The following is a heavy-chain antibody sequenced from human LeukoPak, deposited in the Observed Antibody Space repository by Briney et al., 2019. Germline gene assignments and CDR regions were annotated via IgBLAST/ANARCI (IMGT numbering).Heavy chain of an antibody. V-gene: IGHV3-33*01. CDR1: GFTFSSYG. CDR3: ARGGPGLDYGGPTDY. Sequence: GGSLRLSCAASGFTFSSYGMPWVRQAPGKGLEWVAVIWYDGSNKYYPDSVKGRFTISRDNSKNTLYLQMNSLRAEDTAVYYCARGGPGLDYGGPTDYWGQGTLVTASS. D-gene: IGHD4-23*01. CDR2: IWYDGSNK. J-gene: IGHJ4*02.